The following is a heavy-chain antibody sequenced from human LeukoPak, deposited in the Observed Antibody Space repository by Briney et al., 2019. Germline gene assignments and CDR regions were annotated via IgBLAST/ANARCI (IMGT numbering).Heavy chain of an antibody. D-gene: IGHD6-19*01. CDR2: IYNSENT. CDR1: GGPISGYY. J-gene: IGHJ4*02. Sequence: SETLSLTCTVSGGPISGYYWSWIRQLAGRGLEWIGRIYNSENTDYNPSLKSRVTMSIDTSKNQFSLKLSSVTAADTAVYYCARGPYTSGWFSFDYWGQGTLVTVSS. CDR3: ARGPYTSGWFSFDY. V-gene: IGHV4-4*07.